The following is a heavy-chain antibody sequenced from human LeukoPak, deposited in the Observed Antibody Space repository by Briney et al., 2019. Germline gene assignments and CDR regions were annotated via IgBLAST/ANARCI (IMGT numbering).Heavy chain of an antibody. J-gene: IGHJ4*02. Sequence: GASVKVSCKASGYTFTGYYMHWVRQAPGQGLEWMGWINPNSGGTNYAQKFQGRVTMTRDTSISTAYMELSRLRSDDTAVYYCARAGYSYGGDFDYWGQGTLVTVSS. D-gene: IGHD5-18*01. CDR2: INPNSGGT. CDR3: ARAGYSYGGDFDY. CDR1: GYTFTGYY. V-gene: IGHV1-2*02.